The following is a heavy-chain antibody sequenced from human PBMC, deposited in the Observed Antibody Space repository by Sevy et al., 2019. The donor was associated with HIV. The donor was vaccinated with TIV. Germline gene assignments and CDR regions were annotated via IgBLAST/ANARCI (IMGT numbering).Heavy chain of an antibody. CDR3: AKAMRGGTVAGLFDY. D-gene: IGHD6-19*01. V-gene: IGHV3-23*01. Sequence: GGCLRLSCAASGFTFSSYAMSWVRQAPGKGLEWVSAISGSGGSTYYADSVKGRFTISRDNSKNTLYLQMNSLRAEDTAVYYCAKAMRGGTVAGLFDYWGQGTLVTVSS. CDR2: ISGSGGST. J-gene: IGHJ4*02. CDR1: GFTFSSYA.